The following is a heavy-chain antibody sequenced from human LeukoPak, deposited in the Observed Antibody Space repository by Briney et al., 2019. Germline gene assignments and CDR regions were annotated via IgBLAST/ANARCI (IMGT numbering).Heavy chain of an antibody. V-gene: IGHV4-31*03. D-gene: IGHD2-2*01. Sequence: PSETLSLTCNVSGVSVSDGRYYWTWIRHHPTMGPEWIGYKYYSGSAKYNPSLKSRLTISIDTAKNQFSLQLSSVTAADTATYYCATPYCSSLSCLDVFNMWGQGTRVTVSS. CDR2: KYYSGSA. CDR3: ATPYCSSLSCLDVFNM. CDR1: GVSVSDGRYY. J-gene: IGHJ3*02.